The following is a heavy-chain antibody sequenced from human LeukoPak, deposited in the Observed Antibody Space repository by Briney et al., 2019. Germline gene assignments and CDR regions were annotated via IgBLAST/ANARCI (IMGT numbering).Heavy chain of an antibody. CDR3: ARRKHDYGDYVDC. D-gene: IGHD4-17*01. J-gene: IGHJ4*02. Sequence: GESLKISCKGSGYRFTNYWIGWVRQMPGKGLEWMGIIYPGDSDTRYSPSFQGQVTISADKSISTAYLQWSSLKASDTAMYYCARRKHDYGDYVDCWGQGTLVTVSS. CDR2: IYPGDSDT. CDR1: GYRFTNYW. V-gene: IGHV5-51*01.